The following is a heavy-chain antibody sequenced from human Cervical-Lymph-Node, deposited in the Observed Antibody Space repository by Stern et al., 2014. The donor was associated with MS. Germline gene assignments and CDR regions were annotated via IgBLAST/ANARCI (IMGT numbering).Heavy chain of an antibody. J-gene: IGHJ4*02. D-gene: IGHD3-22*01. CDR2: IEPGTGGT. V-gene: IGHV1-46*01. CDR1: GYTFTSSH. CDR3: ARSYNSRSYYYLHS. Sequence: VPLVESGAEVTKPGASEKVSCQASGYTFTSSHMNWVRQAPGPGLEWMGVIEPGTGGTRWRQRLQARVTLTRDISTTTVYMVLHNLRPDDTAVYYCARSYNSRSYYYLHSWGQGTLVTVSS.